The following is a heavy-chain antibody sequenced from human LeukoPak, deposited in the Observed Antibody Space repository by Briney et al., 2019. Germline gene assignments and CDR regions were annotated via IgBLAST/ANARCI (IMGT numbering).Heavy chain of an antibody. V-gene: IGHV3-23*01. CDR2: ISSSGGSK. Sequence: PGGSLRLSCVTSGFTFNSFAMNWVRRIPGKGLEWVSAISSSGGSKLYADSVKGRFTMSRDNSKRTVYLQMKNLRAEDTAVYFCTNRIDRIKSHFDSWGQGTLVTVSS. CDR3: TNRIDRIKSHFDS. J-gene: IGHJ4*02. CDR1: GFTFNSFA. D-gene: IGHD3-22*01.